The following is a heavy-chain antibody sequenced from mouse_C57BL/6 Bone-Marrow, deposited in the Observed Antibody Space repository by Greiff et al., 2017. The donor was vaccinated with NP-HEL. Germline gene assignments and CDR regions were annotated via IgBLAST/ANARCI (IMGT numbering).Heavy chain of an antibody. Sequence: VHVKQSGAELVKPGASVKLSCTASGFNIKDYYMHWVKQRTEQGLEWIGRIGPEDGEPKSAPKFQGKSTITADTSTITAYLQRSSLTSEDSSFYFCAREGDYDGYYFDYWGQGTTLTVSS. D-gene: IGHD2-4*01. CDR3: AREGDYDGYYFDY. V-gene: IGHV14-2*01. J-gene: IGHJ2*01. CDR1: GFNIKDYY. CDR2: IGPEDGEP.